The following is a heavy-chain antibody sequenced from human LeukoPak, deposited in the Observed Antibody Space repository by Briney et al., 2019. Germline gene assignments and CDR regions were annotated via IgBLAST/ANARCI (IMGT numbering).Heavy chain of an antibody. CDR3: ARLGWGIVGATPYFDY. D-gene: IGHD1-26*01. V-gene: IGHV4-39*01. CDR1: GGSISSSSYY. Sequence: PSETLSLTCTVSGGSISSSSYYWGWIRQPPGKGLEWIGSIYYSGSTYYNPSLTSRVTISVDTAKNQLSLKLSSVTAADTAVYYCARLGWGIVGATPYFDYWGQGTLVTVSS. CDR2: IYYSGST. J-gene: IGHJ4*02.